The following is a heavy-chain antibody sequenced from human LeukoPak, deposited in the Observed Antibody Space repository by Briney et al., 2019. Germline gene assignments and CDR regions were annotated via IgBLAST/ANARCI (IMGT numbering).Heavy chain of an antibody. Sequence: ASVKVSCKASGYTFTSYAMHWVRQAPGQRLEWMGWINAGNGNTKYSQKFQGRVTITRDTSASTACMELSSLRSEDTAVYYCARDQQWLPRLAYWGQGTLVTVSS. J-gene: IGHJ4*02. CDR1: GYTFTSYA. D-gene: IGHD6-19*01. CDR2: INAGNGNT. CDR3: ARDQQWLPRLAY. V-gene: IGHV1-3*01.